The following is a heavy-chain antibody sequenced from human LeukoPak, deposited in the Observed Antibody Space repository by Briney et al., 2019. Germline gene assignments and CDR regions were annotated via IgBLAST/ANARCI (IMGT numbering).Heavy chain of an antibody. D-gene: IGHD2-2*01. CDR1: GGSISSRSYY. Sequence: SETLSLTCTVSGGSISSRSYYWGWIRQPPGKGLEWIGEIHLGGSTNYNPSLKSRVTLSVDTSKSQFSLNLSSVTAADTAVYYCAGRIVPAALGLWGQGTLVTVSS. V-gene: IGHV4-39*01. CDR2: IHLGGST. J-gene: IGHJ4*02. CDR3: AGRIVPAALGL.